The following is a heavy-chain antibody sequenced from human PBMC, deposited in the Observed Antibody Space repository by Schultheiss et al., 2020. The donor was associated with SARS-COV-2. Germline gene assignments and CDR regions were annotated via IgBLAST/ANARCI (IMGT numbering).Heavy chain of an antibody. CDR1: GFTFSSYA. Sequence: GGSLRLSCAASGFTFSSYAMSWVRQAPGKGLEWVGRIKSKTDGGTTDYAAPVKGRFTISRDNSKNTLYLQMNSLRAEDTAVYYCARVGLRWAFDYWGQGTLVTVSS. CDR2: IKSKTDGGTT. CDR3: ARVGLRWAFDY. D-gene: IGHD4-23*01. V-gene: IGHV3-15*01. J-gene: IGHJ4*02.